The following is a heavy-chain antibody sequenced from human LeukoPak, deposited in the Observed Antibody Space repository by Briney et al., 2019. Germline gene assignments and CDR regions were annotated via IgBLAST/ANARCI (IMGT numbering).Heavy chain of an antibody. D-gene: IGHD3-22*01. CDR2: INSDGSST. CDR1: GFTFSSYW. V-gene: IGHV3-74*01. Sequence: GGSLRLSCAASGFTFSSYWMHWVRQAPGKGLVWVSRINSDGSSTYYADSVKGRFTISRDNSKNTMYLQMNSLRAEDTAVYYCAREHYYDSRVFDYWGQGTLVTVSS. CDR3: AREHYYDSRVFDY. J-gene: IGHJ4*02.